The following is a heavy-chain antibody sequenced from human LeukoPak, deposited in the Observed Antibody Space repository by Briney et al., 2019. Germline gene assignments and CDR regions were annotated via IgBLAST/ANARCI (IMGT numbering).Heavy chain of an antibody. D-gene: IGHD3-3*01. Sequence: SETLSLTCTVSGVSIRSYYWSWIRKPPGHGLVWIGYIYYSGSTNYNPTLESRVNISVDPSKNRFSLKLSSVTAVGTAGYYHAGVCGFAIFSVVIGDWFQHWGQGTLVTVSS. CDR1: GVSIRSYY. CDR2: IYYSGST. J-gene: IGHJ1*01. CDR3: AGVCGFAIFSVVIGDWFQH. V-gene: IGHV4-59*01.